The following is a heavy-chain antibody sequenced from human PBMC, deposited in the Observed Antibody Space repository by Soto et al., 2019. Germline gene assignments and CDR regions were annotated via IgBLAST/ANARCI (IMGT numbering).Heavy chain of an antibody. J-gene: IGHJ6*02. CDR3: ASPLYSSSSNSGMDV. Sequence: PRESLKISCKGSGYSFTSYWISWVRQMPGKGLEWMGRIDPSDSYTNYSPSFQGHVTISADKSISTAYLQWSSLKASDTAMYYCASPLYSSSSNSGMDVWGQGTTVTVSS. CDR2: IDPSDSYT. CDR1: GYSFTSYW. D-gene: IGHD6-6*01. V-gene: IGHV5-10-1*01.